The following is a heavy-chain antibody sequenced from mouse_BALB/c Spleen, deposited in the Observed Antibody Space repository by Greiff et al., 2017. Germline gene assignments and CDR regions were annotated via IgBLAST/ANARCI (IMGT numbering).Heavy chain of an antibody. CDR1: GFNIKDYY. V-gene: IGHV14-1*02. CDR3: ARRGNWYFDV. CDR2: IDPENGNT. J-gene: IGHJ1*01. Sequence: VQLQQSGAELVRSGASVKLSCTASGFNIKDYYMHWVKQRPEQGLEWIGWIDPENGNTIYDPKFQGKASITADTSSNTAYLQLSSLTSEDTAVYYCARRGNWYFDVWGAGTTVTVSS.